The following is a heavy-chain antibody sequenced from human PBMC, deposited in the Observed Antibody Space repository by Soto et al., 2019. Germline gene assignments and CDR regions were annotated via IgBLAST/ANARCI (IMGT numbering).Heavy chain of an antibody. V-gene: IGHV3-23*01. CDR3: AKVLSPYYYDSSGPGPFDY. Sequence: PGGSLRLSCAASGFTFSSYAMSWVRQAPGKRLEWVSAISGSGGSTYYADSVKGRFTISRDNSKNTLYLQMNSLRAEDTAVYYCAKVLSPYYYDSSGPGPFDYWGQGTLVTVSS. J-gene: IGHJ4*02. CDR2: ISGSGGST. CDR1: GFTFSSYA. D-gene: IGHD3-22*01.